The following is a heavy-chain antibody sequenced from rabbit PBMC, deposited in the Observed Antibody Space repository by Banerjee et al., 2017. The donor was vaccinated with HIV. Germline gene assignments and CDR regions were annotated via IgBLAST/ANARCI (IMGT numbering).Heavy chain of an antibody. D-gene: IGHD4-2*01. Sequence: QEQLEESGGDLVKPEGSLTLTCTASGFSLSNKYVMCWVRQAPGKGLEWIACINTSSGNTVYASWAKGRFTISKTSSTTVTLQMTSLTAADTATYFCARAYAGSGGYPYYFNLWGQGTLVTVS. CDR3: ARAYAGSGGYPYYFNL. V-gene: IGHV1S45*01. CDR1: GFSLSNKYV. J-gene: IGHJ4*01. CDR2: INTSSGNT.